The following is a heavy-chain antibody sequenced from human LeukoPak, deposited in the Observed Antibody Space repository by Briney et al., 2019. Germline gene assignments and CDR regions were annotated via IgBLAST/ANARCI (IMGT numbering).Heavy chain of an antibody. CDR1: GVSFRSYT. CDR3: AKVGGYSYGHFDY. CDR2: ISGSGGRT. Sequence: GGPLRLSCAVSGVSFRSYTRSWVPQSPGKGLEWVSSISGSGGRTYYAHSVKGRFTISRDTSKNTLYLQMNSLRAEDTAVYYCAKVGGYSYGHFDYWGQGTLVTVSS. V-gene: IGHV3-23*01. J-gene: IGHJ4*02. D-gene: IGHD5-18*01.